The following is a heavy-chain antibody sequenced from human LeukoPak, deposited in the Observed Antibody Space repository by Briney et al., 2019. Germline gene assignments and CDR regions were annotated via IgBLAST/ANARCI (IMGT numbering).Heavy chain of an antibody. Sequence: GGSLRLSCAASGFTFSGYAMHWVRQAPGKGLEWVAVISYDGSNKYYADSVKGRFTISRDNSKNTLYLQMNSLRAEDTAVYYCARARDVDTAIDYWGQGTLVTVSS. D-gene: IGHD5-18*01. V-gene: IGHV3-30*04. J-gene: IGHJ4*02. CDR1: GFTFSGYA. CDR2: ISYDGSNK. CDR3: ARARDVDTAIDY.